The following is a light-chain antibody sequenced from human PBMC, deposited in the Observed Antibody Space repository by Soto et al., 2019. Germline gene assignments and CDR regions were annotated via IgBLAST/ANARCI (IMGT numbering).Light chain of an antibody. CDR1: ERINTY. V-gene: IGKV1-12*01. CDR3: QQANSPPRT. CDR2: AAS. J-gene: IGKJ4*01. Sequence: DIQMTQSPSSVSASVGDRVTITCRASERINTYLAWYQQQPGKAPKLLIYAASSLQSGVPSRFSGSGSGTEFTLTISSLQPEDFATYYCQQANSPPRTFGGGTKVEIK.